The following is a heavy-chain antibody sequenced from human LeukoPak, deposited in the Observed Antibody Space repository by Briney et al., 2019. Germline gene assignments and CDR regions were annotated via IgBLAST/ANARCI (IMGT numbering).Heavy chain of an antibody. D-gene: IGHD3-22*01. CDR3: AKAPPGGYYDSSGYSNLDAFDI. J-gene: IGHJ3*02. Sequence: VASVKVSCKASGYTFTSYYMHWVRQAPGQGLEWMGIINPSGGSTSYAQKFQGRVTMTRDTSTSTAYMELSSLRSEDTAVYYCAKAPPGGYYDSSGYSNLDAFDIWGQGTMVTVSS. CDR1: GYTFTSYY. CDR2: INPSGGST. V-gene: IGHV1-46*01.